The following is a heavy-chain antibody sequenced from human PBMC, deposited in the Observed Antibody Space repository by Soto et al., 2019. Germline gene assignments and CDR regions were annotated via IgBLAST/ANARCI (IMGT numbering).Heavy chain of an antibody. CDR2: IYHSGST. Sequence: PSETLSLTCAVSGGSISSGGYSWSWIRQPPGKGLEWIGYIYHSGSTYYNPSLKSRVTISVDRSKNQFSLKLSPVTAADTAVYYCASDSRYFTRSSCSALDAFDIWGQGTMVTVSS. V-gene: IGHV4-30-2*01. J-gene: IGHJ3*02. CDR1: GGSISSGGYS. D-gene: IGHD2-2*01. CDR3: ASDSRYFTRSSCSALDAFDI.